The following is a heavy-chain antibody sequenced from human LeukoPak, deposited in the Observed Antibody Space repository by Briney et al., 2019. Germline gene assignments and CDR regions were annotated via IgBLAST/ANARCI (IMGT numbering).Heavy chain of an antibody. CDR3: ARVLTSSWSKDY. V-gene: IGHV3-33*01. Sequence: GVSLRLSCAASGFAFSTYGMHWVRQAPGKGLEWVAVIWYDGSNKYYADSVKGRFTISRDNSKNTLYLQMNSLRAEDTAVYYCARVLTSSWSKDYWGQGTLVTVSS. J-gene: IGHJ4*02. CDR2: IWYDGSNK. D-gene: IGHD6-13*01. CDR1: GFAFSTYG.